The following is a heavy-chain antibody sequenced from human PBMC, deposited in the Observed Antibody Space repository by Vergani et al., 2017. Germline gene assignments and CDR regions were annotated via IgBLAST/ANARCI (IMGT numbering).Heavy chain of an antibody. CDR1: GYTFTSYA. J-gene: IGHJ6*02. V-gene: IGHV7-4-1*02. CDR2: INSYTGNP. CDR3: ARVQDTAMVYYGMDV. Sequence: QVQLVQSGSELKKPGASVKVSCKASGYTFTSYAMNWVRQAPGQGLEWMGWINSYTGNPTYAQGFTGRFVFSLDTSVSTAYLQISSLTAEDTAVYYCARVQDTAMVYYGMDVWDQGTTVTVSS. D-gene: IGHD5-18*01.